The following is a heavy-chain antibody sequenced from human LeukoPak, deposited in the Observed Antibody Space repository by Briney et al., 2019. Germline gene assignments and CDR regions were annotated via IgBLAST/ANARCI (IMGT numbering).Heavy chain of an antibody. D-gene: IGHD2-21*01. J-gene: IGHJ4*02. CDR3: ARGRDRIFGY. Sequence: SETLSLTCTVSGGSISSYYWSWIRQPAGKGLEWIGEINHSGSTNYNPSLKSRVTISVDTSKNQFSLKLSSVTAADTAVYYCARGRDRIFGYWGQGTLVTVSS. V-gene: IGHV4-34*01. CDR1: GGSISSYY. CDR2: INHSGST.